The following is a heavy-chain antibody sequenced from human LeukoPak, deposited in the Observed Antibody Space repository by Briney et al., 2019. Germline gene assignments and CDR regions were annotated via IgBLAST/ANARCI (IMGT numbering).Heavy chain of an antibody. CDR2: IYYSGST. Sequence: PSETPSLTCTVSGGSISSYYWSWIRQPPGKGLEWIGYIYYSGSTNYNPSLKSRVTISVDTSKNQFSLKLSSVTAADTAVYYCARMVYALDYWGQGTLVTVSS. CDR1: GGSISSYY. D-gene: IGHD2-8*01. V-gene: IGHV4-59*01. CDR3: ARMVYALDY. J-gene: IGHJ4*02.